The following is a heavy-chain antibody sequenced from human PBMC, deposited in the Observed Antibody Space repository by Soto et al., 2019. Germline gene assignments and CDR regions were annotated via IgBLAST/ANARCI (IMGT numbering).Heavy chain of an antibody. D-gene: IGHD2-15*01. CDR1: GFTFSSYA. CDR2: ISGSGGST. Sequence: EVQLLESGGGLVQPGGSLRLSCAASGFTFSSYAMSWVRQAPGKGLEWVSAISGSGGSTYYADSVKGRFTISRDNSKNTLYLQMNSLRAEDTAVYYCAKGCCSGGSCYPDAFDIWGQGTMVTVSS. J-gene: IGHJ3*02. V-gene: IGHV3-23*01. CDR3: AKGCCSGGSCYPDAFDI.